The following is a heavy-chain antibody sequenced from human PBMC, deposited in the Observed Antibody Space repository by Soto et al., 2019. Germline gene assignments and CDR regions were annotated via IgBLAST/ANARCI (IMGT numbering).Heavy chain of an antibody. Sequence: GGSLRLSCAASGLIFSDHYMDWVRQAPGKGLEWVARSRSKAKSYTTEYAASVKGRLTISRDESKNSLYLQMNSLKIEDTAVYYCVRGFNSFDVWGQGTMVTVSS. CDR3: VRGFNSFDV. CDR1: GLIFSDHY. CDR2: SRSKAKSYTT. V-gene: IGHV3-72*01. J-gene: IGHJ3*01.